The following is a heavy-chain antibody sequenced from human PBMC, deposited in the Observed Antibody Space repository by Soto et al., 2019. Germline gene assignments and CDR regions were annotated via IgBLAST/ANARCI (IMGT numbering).Heavy chain of an antibody. J-gene: IGHJ3*02. V-gene: IGHV3-7*05. CDR2: IGHDGSQK. D-gene: IGHD3-22*01. CDR3: VRDLNYYDGRAYYDFFDM. CDR1: GFTFSNYW. Sequence: GGSLRLSCAASGFTFSNYWMTWVRQAPGKGLEWVANIGHDGSQKYYVDSLKGRFTVSRDNAKNSLFLQMSSLRAEDTAVYYCVRDLNYYDGRAYYDFFDMWGQGTVVTVS.